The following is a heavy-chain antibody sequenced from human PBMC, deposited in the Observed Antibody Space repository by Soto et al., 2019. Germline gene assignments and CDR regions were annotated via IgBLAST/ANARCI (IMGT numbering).Heavy chain of an antibody. D-gene: IGHD3-10*01. CDR1: GASITTYY. J-gene: IGHJ5*02. Sequence: SETLSLTCSVSGASITTYYWSRIRQPPGKGLEWIGSISYSGSTKYNPSLESRVMISLDTSKNQSSLRLTSVTAADTALYYCARDWDSSGLFDPWGQGALVTVSS. CDR3: ARDWDSSGLFDP. V-gene: IGHV4-59*01. CDR2: ISYSGST.